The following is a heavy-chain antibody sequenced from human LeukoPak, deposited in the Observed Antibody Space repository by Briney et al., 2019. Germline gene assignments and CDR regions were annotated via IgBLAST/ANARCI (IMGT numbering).Heavy chain of an antibody. D-gene: IGHD3-22*01. CDR1: GFTVSSNY. V-gene: IGHV3-23*01. CDR2: ISGSGGST. J-gene: IGHJ4*02. CDR3: ARTRYYESSSHHRYFDY. Sequence: GGSLRLSCAASGFTVSSNYMSWVRQAPGKGLEWVSAISGSGGSTNYAGSVKGRFTISRDNSKSTLYLEMNILRAEDTAVYYCARTRYYESSSHHRYFDYWGQGTLVTVSS.